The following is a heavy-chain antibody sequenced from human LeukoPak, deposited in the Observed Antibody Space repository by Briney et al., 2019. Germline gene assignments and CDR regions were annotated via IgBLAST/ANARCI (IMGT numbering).Heavy chain of an antibody. D-gene: IGHD5-18*01. CDR1: GGSISSYY. J-gene: IGHJ4*02. Sequence: PSETLSLTCTVSGGSISSYYWSWIRQPPGKGLEWIGYIYYSGSTNYNPSLESRVTISVDTSKNQFSLKLSSVTAADTAVYYCARYSYGPKYYFDYWGQGTLVTVSS. V-gene: IGHV4-59*01. CDR3: ARYSYGPKYYFDY. CDR2: IYYSGST.